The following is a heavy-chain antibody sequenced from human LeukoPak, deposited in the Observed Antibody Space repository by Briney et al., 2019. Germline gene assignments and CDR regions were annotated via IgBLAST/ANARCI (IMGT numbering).Heavy chain of an antibody. CDR3: ATCTASRHYNYGMDV. V-gene: IGHV1-18*01. Sequence: ASVKVSCKASGYTFTSYGISWVRQAPGQGLEWMGWISAYNGNTNYAQKLQGRVTMTTDTSTSTAYMELRSLRSDDTAVYYCATCTASRHYNYGMDVWGQGTTVTVSS. D-gene: IGHD2-8*01. CDR1: GYTFTSYG. J-gene: IGHJ6*02. CDR2: ISAYNGNT.